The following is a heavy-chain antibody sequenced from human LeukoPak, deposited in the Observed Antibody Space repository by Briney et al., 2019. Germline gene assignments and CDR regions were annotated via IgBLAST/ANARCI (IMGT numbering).Heavy chain of an antibody. V-gene: IGHV3-53*01. J-gene: IGHJ4*02. D-gene: IGHD5-12*01. CDR1: GFTVSSNY. CDR3: ARESVVAQNFDY. Sequence: GGSLRLSCAASGFTVSSNYMSWVRLAPGKGLEWVSVIYSGGSTYYADSVEGRFTISRDNSKNTLYLQMNSLRAEDTAVYYCARESVVAQNFDYWGQGTLVTVSS. CDR2: IYSGGST.